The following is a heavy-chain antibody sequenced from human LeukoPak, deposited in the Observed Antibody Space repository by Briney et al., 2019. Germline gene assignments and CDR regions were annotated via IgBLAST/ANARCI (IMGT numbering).Heavy chain of an antibody. CDR3: ATLAIAVAGRRSFDY. CDR1: GGSFSGYY. V-gene: IGHV4-34*01. J-gene: IGHJ4*02. CDR2: INHSGST. D-gene: IGHD6-19*01. Sequence: SETLSLTCAVYGGSFSGYYWSWIRQPPGKGLEWIGEINHSGSTNYNPSLKSRVTISVDTSKNQFSLKLSSVTAADTAVYYCATLAIAVAGRRSFDYWGQGTLVTVSS.